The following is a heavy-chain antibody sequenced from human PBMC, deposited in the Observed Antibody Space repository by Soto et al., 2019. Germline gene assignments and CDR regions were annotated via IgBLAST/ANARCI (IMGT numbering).Heavy chain of an antibody. CDR1: GYSFTSYW. CDR3: ARGNTAHYYYYYGMDV. Sequence: GESLKISCKGSGYSFTSYWIGWVRQMPGKGLEWMGIIYPGDSDTRYSPSFQGQVTISADKSISTAYLQWSSLKAPDTAMYYCARGNTAHYYYYYGMDVWGQGTTVTVSS. V-gene: IGHV5-51*01. D-gene: IGHD5-18*01. CDR2: IYPGDSDT. J-gene: IGHJ6*02.